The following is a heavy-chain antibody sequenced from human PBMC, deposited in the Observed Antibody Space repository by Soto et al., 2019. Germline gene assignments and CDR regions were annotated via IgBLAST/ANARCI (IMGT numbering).Heavy chain of an antibody. Sequence: GSLRLSCAASGFTFSSYAMTWVRQAPGKGLEWVSAISGSGGSTYYADSVKGRFTISRDNSKNTLYLQMNSLRAEDTAVYYCAKTVYYDFWSGPSRFDYWGQGTLVTVSS. CDR1: GFTFSSYA. CDR3: AKTVYYDFWSGPSRFDY. J-gene: IGHJ4*02. V-gene: IGHV3-23*01. D-gene: IGHD3-3*01. CDR2: ISGSGGST.